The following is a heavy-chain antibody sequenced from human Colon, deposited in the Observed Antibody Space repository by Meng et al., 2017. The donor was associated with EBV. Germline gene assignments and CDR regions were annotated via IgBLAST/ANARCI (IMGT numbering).Heavy chain of an antibody. V-gene: IGHV4-39*01. J-gene: IGHJ2*01. CDR3: ASPLGILGIVDL. D-gene: IGHD7-27*01. CDR1: GGPISRSSSY. CDR2: IYYSGST. Sequence: QASGPVLVKPLEASSPTRTVSGGPISRSSSYWGWIRQPPGKGLEWIGSIYYSGSTYYNPSLKSRVTISVDTSKNQFSLKLSSVTAADTAVYYCASPLGILGIVDLWGRGTLVTVSS.